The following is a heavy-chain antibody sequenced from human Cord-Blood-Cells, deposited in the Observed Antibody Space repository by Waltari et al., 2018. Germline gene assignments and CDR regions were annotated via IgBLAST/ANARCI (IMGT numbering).Heavy chain of an antibody. Sequence: QVQLVQSGTEVKKPGASVKVSCKASGYTFTSYDINWVRQATGHGLEWMGWMNPNRGNTGYAQKFQGRVTMTRNTSISTAYMELSSLRSEDTAVYYCATTLTGLRDAFDIWGQGTMVTVSS. D-gene: IGHD7-27*01. CDR2: MNPNRGNT. CDR3: ATTLTGLRDAFDI. J-gene: IGHJ3*02. V-gene: IGHV1-8*01. CDR1: GYTFTSYD.